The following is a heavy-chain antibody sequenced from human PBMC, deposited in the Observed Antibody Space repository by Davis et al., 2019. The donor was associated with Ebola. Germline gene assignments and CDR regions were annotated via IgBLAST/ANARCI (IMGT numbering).Heavy chain of an antibody. V-gene: IGHV3-15*01. CDR2: IKSKTDGGTT. Sequence: GESLKISCAASGLSFSNAYMNWVRQAPGKGLEWVGRIKSKTDGGTTDYAAPVKGRFTISRDDSKNTLYLQMNGLKTEDTAVYYCATGGYKWELLYWGQGTLVTVPS. CDR3: ATGGYKWELLY. J-gene: IGHJ4*02. CDR1: GLSFSNAY. D-gene: IGHD1-26*01.